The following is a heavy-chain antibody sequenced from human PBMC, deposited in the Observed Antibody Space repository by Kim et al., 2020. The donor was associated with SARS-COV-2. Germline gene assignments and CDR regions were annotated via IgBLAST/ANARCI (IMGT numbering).Heavy chain of an antibody. D-gene: IGHD5-18*01. CDR3: ASPGESKSYGPILGY. CDR1: GGSISSSNW. J-gene: IGHJ4*02. Sequence: SETLSLTCAVSGGSISSSNWWSWVRQPPGKGLEWIGEIYHSGSTNYNPSLKSRVTISVDKSKNQFSLKLSSVTAADTAVYYCASPGESKSYGPILGYWGQGTLVTVSS. CDR2: IYHSGST. V-gene: IGHV4-4*02.